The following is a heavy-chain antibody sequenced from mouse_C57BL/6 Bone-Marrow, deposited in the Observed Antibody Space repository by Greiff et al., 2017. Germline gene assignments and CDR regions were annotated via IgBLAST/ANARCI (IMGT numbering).Heavy chain of an antibody. CDR3: ARLRKKQPDV. Sequence: QVQLQQPGAELVKPGASVKMSCKASGYNFTSYWITWVKQRSGQGLEWIGDIYPGSGSTNYNEKFKSKATLTVDTSSSTACMQLSSLTSEDSAVYDCARLRKKQPDVWGTGTTVTVSS. D-gene: IGHD6-1*01. CDR2: IYPGSGST. CDR1: GYNFTSYW. V-gene: IGHV1-55*01. J-gene: IGHJ1*03.